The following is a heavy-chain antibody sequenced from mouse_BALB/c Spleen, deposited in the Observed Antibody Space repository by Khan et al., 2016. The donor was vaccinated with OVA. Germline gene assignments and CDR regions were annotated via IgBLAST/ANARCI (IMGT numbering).Heavy chain of an antibody. CDR3: ARGGSGDPAWFDY. CDR2: IRYDGNS. V-gene: IGHV3-6*02. J-gene: IGHJ3*01. CDR1: GYSITSGYF. Sequence: EVKLLESGPGLVKPSQSLSLTCSVTGYSITSGYFWNWIRQFPGNNLEWMGYIRYDGNSNYNPSLKNRISITRDTSKNHFFLKLNSVTPEDTATYYCARGGSGDPAWFDYWGQGTLVTVSA. D-gene: IGHD6-1*01.